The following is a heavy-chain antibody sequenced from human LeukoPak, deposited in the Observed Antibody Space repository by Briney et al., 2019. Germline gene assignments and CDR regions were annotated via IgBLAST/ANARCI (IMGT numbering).Heavy chain of an antibody. D-gene: IGHD1-26*01. CDR1: GGTFISYA. Sequence: SVTVSCKASGGTFISYAISWVRQAPGQGLEWMGRIIPILGIANYAQKFQGRVTITADKSTSTAYMELSSLRSEDTAVYYCARDGIVGATRRYYFDYWGQGTLVTVSS. CDR2: IIPILGIA. J-gene: IGHJ4*02. CDR3: ARDGIVGATRRYYFDY. V-gene: IGHV1-69*10.